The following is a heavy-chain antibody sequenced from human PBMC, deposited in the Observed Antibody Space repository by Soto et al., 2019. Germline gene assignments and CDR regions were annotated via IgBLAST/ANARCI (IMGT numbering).Heavy chain of an antibody. CDR3: ARGRHYDFWSGYPKNNYYYYYGMDV. Sequence: ASVKVSCKASGYTFTSYGISWVRQAPGQGLEWMGWISAYNGNTNYAQKLQGRVTMTTDTSTSTAYVELRSLRSDDTAVYYCARGRHYDFWSGYPKNNYYYYYGMDVWGQGTTVTVSS. CDR1: GYTFTSYG. D-gene: IGHD3-3*01. CDR2: ISAYNGNT. V-gene: IGHV1-18*01. J-gene: IGHJ6*02.